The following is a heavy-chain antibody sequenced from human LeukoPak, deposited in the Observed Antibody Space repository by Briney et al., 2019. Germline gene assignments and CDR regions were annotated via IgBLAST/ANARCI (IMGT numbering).Heavy chain of an antibody. CDR3: ATRKLGNDY. CDR1: GYSISSGYY. D-gene: IGHD7-27*01. Sequence: SETLSLTCTVSGYSISSGYYWGWIRQPPGKGLEWIGSFYDSGNTYYNPSLKSRVTISADTSKNQFSLKLNSVTAADTAVYYCATRKLGNDYWGQGTLVTVSS. J-gene: IGHJ4*02. V-gene: IGHV4-38-2*02. CDR2: FYDSGNT.